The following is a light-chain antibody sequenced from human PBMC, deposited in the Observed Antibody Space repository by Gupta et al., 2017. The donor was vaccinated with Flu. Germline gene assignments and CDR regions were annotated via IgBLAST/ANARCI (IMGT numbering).Light chain of an antibody. CDR1: SSDVGGYNY. CDR2: EVS. J-gene: IGLJ2*01. Sequence: QSALTHPPSASGSPGQSVTISCTGTSSDVGGYNYVSWYHQHPGKAPKLMIYEVSKRPSGVPDRFSGSKSGNTASLTVSGLQAEDEADYYCSSYACSNNLVFGGGTKLTVL. CDR3: SSYACSNNLV. V-gene: IGLV2-8*01.